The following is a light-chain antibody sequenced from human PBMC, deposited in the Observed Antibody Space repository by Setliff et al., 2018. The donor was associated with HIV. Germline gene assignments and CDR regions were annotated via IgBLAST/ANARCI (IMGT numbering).Light chain of an antibody. Sequence: QSVLTQPASVSGSPGQSITISCTGTSNDFGSYDYVSWYQHQPGKVPKLMIYEVSNRPSGVSDRFSGSKSGNTASLTISGLQTEDEADYHCSSFTSSSSYVFGTGTKV. CDR1: SNDFGSYDY. J-gene: IGLJ1*01. CDR3: SSFTSSSSYV. V-gene: IGLV2-14*01. CDR2: EVS.